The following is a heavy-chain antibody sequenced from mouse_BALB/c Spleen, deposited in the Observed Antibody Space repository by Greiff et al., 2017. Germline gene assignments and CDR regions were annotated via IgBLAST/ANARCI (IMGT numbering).Heavy chain of an antibody. Sequence: EVQLVESGPGLVKPSQSLSLTCSVTGYSITSGYYWNRIRQFPGNKLEWMGYISYDGSNNYNPSLKNRISITRDTSKNQFFLKLNSVTTEDTATYYCARDRGNYVYYAMDYWGQGTSVTVSS. V-gene: IGHV3-6*02. J-gene: IGHJ4*01. D-gene: IGHD2-1*01. CDR1: GYSITSGYY. CDR3: ARDRGNYVYYAMDY. CDR2: ISYDGSN.